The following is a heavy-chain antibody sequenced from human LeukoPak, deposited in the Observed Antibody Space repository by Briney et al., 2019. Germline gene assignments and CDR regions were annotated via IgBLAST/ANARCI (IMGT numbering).Heavy chain of an antibody. D-gene: IGHD6-19*01. J-gene: IGHJ2*01. Sequence: GGSLRLSCAASGFTFDDYAMHWVRQAPGKGLEWVSGTSWNSGSIGYADSVKGRFTISRDNAKNSLYLQMNSLRAEDTALYYCAKPYSSGWYEGYFDLWGRGTLVTVSS. CDR3: AKPYSSGWYEGYFDL. V-gene: IGHV3-9*01. CDR2: TSWNSGSI. CDR1: GFTFDDYA.